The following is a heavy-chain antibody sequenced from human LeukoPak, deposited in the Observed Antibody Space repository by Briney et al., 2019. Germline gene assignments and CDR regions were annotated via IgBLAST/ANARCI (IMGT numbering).Heavy chain of an antibody. CDR2: ISFDGTTS. CDR3: ARTSGREKNFDF. Sequence: GGSLRLSCAASGFIFGNYAIHWVRQAPGKGLEWVSLISFDGTTSFYADSVKGRFTVSRDNSNNTLHLHLSGLKTEDTAIYYCARTSGREKNFDFRGQGTLVTVSP. CDR1: GFIFGNYA. D-gene: IGHD1-26*01. V-gene: IGHV3-30-3*01. J-gene: IGHJ4*02.